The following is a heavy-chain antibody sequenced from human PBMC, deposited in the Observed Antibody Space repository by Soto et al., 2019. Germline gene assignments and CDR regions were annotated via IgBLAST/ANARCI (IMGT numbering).Heavy chain of an antibody. CDR1: GFSFSSCG. Sequence: QVELVESGGGVVQPGRSVRLSCAASGFSFSSCGMCWVRQAPGKELETVAIISYDGSKTYYPDSVKGRFTISRDNSKNMLSLQMNSLRAEDTAVYYCAKGGYGDNAFDSWGQGTLVTVTS. V-gene: IGHV3-30*18. D-gene: IGHD4-17*01. CDR2: ISYDGSKT. J-gene: IGHJ4*02. CDR3: AKGGYGDNAFDS.